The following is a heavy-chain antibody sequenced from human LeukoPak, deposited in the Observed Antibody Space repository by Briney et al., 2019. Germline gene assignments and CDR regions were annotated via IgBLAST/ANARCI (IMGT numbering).Heavy chain of an antibody. CDR2: INPSGST. Sequence: SETLSLTCAVYGGSFSGYHWTWIRQSPGEGLEWIGDINPSGSTYYNPSLKSRLTISVDTSKNQFSLKLRSMTAADTAVYYCARGRHDITMIVVVMTSVSYYLDVWGKGTTVTVS. CDR1: GGSFSGYH. V-gene: IGHV4-34*01. CDR3: ARGRHDITMIVVVMTSVSYYLDV. D-gene: IGHD3-22*01. J-gene: IGHJ6*03.